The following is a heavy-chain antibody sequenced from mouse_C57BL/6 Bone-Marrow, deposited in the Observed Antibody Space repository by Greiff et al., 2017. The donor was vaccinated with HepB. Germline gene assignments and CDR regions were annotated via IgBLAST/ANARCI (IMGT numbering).Heavy chain of an antibody. Sequence: VQLQQSGAELVKPGASVKMSCTASGFTFTTYPIEWMKQSHGKSLEWIGNFDPYNDDTKYEEKFKGKATLTVEKSSSTVYLELSRLTSDDSAVYYGARGTRVPTDRYFDVWGTGTTVPVSP. CDR2: FDPYNDDT. D-gene: IGHD5-1*01. J-gene: IGHJ1*03. CDR1: GFTFTTYP. V-gene: IGHV1-47*01. CDR3: ARGTRVPTDRYFDV.